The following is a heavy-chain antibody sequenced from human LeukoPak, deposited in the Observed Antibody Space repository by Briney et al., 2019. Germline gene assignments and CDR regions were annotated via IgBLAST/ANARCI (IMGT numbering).Heavy chain of an antibody. V-gene: IGHV6-1*01. D-gene: IGHD1-7*01. J-gene: IGHJ3*02. CDR3: ARAERGSLGITVTTGDAFDI. CDR2: TYYRSNWYN. CDR1: GDSVSSNSAA. Sequence: SQTLSLTCAISGDSVSSNSAAWNWTRQSPSRGLEWLGRTYYRSNWYNDYEVSVKSRININPDTSKNQSCLQLNSVPPEGTAVYYCARAERGSLGITVTTGDAFDIWGQGTMVTVS.